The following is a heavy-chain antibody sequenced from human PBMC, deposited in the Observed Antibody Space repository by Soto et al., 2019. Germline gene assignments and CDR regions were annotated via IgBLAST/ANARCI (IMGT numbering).Heavy chain of an antibody. CDR2: IVVGSGNT. CDR1: GFTFTSSA. V-gene: IGHV1-58*01. D-gene: IGHD6-13*01. Sequence: SVKVSCKASGFTFTSSAVQWVQQARGQRLEWIGWIVVGSGNTNYAQRFQERVTITRDMSTSTAYMELSSLRSEDTAVYYCAASEWSYSSSWYDYWGQGTLVTVSS. CDR3: AASEWSYSSSWYDY. J-gene: IGHJ4*02.